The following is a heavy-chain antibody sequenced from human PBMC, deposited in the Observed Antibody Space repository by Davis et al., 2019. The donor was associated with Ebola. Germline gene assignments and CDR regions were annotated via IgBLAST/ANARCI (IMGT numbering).Heavy chain of an antibody. V-gene: IGHV1-18*01. CDR1: GYTFTSYG. J-gene: IGHJ4*02. D-gene: IGHD3-10*01. Sequence: ASVKVSCKASGYTFTSYGISWVRQAPGQGLEWMGWISAYNGNTNYAQKLQGRVTMTTDTSTSTAYMELRSLRSDDTAVYYCARDSIWFGELLSDYFDYWGQGTLVTVSS. CDR3: ARDSIWFGELLSDYFDY. CDR2: ISAYNGNT.